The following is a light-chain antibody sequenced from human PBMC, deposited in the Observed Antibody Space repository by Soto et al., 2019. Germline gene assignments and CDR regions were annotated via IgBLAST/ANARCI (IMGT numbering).Light chain of an antibody. CDR1: QSVRNN. CDR2: DAS. Sequence: EIVLTQSPATLSLSPGERATLSCRASQSVRNNLAWYQQKPGQAPRLLIYDASSRATGIPDRFSGSGSGTEFTLTISSLQSEDFTIYYCQYYNNWLATFGGGTKVDIK. J-gene: IGKJ4*01. CDR3: QYYNNWLAT. V-gene: IGKV3D-15*01.